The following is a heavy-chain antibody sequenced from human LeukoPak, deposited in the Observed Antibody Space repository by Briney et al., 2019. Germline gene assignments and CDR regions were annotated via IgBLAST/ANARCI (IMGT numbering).Heavy chain of an antibody. J-gene: IGHJ2*01. CDR2: LNTDGSST. Sequence: PGGSLRLSCAASGFTFSSYWMHWVRQAPGKGLVWVSRLNTDGSSTSYADSVKGRFTISRDNAKNTLYLQMNSLRAEDTAVYYCARGIVGATTLYWYFDLWGRGTLVTVSS. CDR3: ARGIVGATTLYWYFDL. CDR1: GFTFSSYW. V-gene: IGHV3-74*01. D-gene: IGHD1-26*01.